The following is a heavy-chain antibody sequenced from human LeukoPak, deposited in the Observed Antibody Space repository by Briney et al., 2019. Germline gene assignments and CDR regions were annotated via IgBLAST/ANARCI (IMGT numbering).Heavy chain of an antibody. CDR1: GGSISSGGYY. V-gene: IGHV4-31*03. Sequence: PSETLSLTCTVSGGSISSGGYYWSWIRQHPGKGLEWIGYIYYSGSTYYNPSLKSRVTISVDTSKNQFSLKLSSATAADTAVYYCARGVDRGRIAAAGNNWFDPWGQGTLVTVSS. CDR3: ARGVDRGRIAAAGNNWFDP. J-gene: IGHJ5*02. CDR2: IYYSGST. D-gene: IGHD6-13*01.